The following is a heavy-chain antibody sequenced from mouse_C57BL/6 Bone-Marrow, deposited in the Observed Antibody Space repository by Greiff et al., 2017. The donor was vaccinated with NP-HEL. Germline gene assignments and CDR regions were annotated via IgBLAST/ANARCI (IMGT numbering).Heavy chain of an antibody. Sequence: QVQLQQPGAELVKPGASVKLSCKASGYTFTSYWMHWVKQRPGQGLEWIGMIHPNSGSTNYNEKFKSKATLTVDKSSSTAYMQLSSLTSEDSAVYYCARQELGDDDRGRAKDYWGQGTSGTVSS. D-gene: IGHD2-4*01. CDR3: ARQELGDDDRGRAKDY. CDR2: IHPNSGST. V-gene: IGHV1-64*01. J-gene: IGHJ4*01. CDR1: GYTFTSYW.